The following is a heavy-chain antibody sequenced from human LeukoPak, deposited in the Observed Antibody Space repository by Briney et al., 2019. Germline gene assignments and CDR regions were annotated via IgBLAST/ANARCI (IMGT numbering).Heavy chain of an antibody. D-gene: IGHD3-22*01. V-gene: IGHV3-30*18. CDR3: AKAGPYDTSGWDAFDI. J-gene: IGHJ3*02. CDR1: GFTFRNYG. Sequence: PGRSLRLSCAASGFTFRNYGVHWVRQAPGKGLEWVAVISYDGSNKYYADSVKGRFTISRDNSKNTLYLQMNSLRAEDTALYYCAKAGPYDTSGWDAFDIWGQGTMVIVSS. CDR2: ISYDGSNK.